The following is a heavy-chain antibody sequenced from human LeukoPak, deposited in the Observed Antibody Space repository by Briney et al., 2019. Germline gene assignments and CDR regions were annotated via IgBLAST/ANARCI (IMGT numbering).Heavy chain of an antibody. J-gene: IGHJ4*02. V-gene: IGHV1-18*01. CDR3: ARVMDYYDSSGYIDY. Sequence: GASVKVSCKASGYTFTSYGISWVRQAPGQGLEWMGWISAYNGNTNYAQKLQGRVTMTTDTSTSTAYMELRSLRSDDTAVYYCARVMDYYDSSGYIDYWGQGTLVTVSS. CDR2: ISAYNGNT. D-gene: IGHD3-22*01. CDR1: GYTFTSYG.